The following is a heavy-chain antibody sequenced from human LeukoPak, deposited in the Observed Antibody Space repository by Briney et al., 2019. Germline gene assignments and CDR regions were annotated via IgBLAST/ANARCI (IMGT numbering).Heavy chain of an antibody. CDR3: ARGGAELDY. J-gene: IGHJ4*02. V-gene: IGHV3-33*01. CDR2: IWYDGSNK. CDR1: GFTFSSCG. Sequence: HPGRSLRLSCAASGFTFSSCGMHWVRQAPGKGLEWVAVIWYDGSNKYYADSVKGRFTISRDNSKNTLYLQMNSLRAEDTAVYYCARGGAELDYWGQGTLVTVSS. D-gene: IGHD1-26*01.